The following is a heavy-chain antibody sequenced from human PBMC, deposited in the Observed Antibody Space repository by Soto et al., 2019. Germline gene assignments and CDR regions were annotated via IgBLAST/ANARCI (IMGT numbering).Heavy chain of an antibody. CDR2: INPASGST. D-gene: IGHD6-13*01. CDR3: ARDLAAGDH. J-gene: IGHJ4*02. Sequence: QVQLVQSGAEVKKPGASVKLSCKTSGFTFTHYYIHWVRQAPGQGLEWLAIINPASGSTNYAHDFQGRLTLTLDPSATTVYMELSGLRAEDTALFYCARDLAAGDHWGQGTLVTVSS. CDR1: GFTFTHYY. V-gene: IGHV1-46*01.